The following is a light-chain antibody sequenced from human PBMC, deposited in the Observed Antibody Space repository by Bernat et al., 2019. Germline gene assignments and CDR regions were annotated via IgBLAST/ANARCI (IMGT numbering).Light chain of an antibody. CDR2: EAS. Sequence: ETVLTQSPGTLSLPLGYRASLSCRASQRISSESLSWYQHRPGQAPRLLIYEASYRATGIPDRFTAGGSGTDFTLTIVRLEPEDSAVYFCQQYGTSPYTFGLGTRVEI. J-gene: IGKJ2*01. V-gene: IGKV3-20*01. CDR1: QRISSES. CDR3: QQYGTSPYT.